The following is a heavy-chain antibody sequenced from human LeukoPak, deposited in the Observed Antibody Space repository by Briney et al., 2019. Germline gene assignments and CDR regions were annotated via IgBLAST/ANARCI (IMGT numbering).Heavy chain of an antibody. Sequence: GASVKVSCKASGGTFSSYAISWVRQAPGQGLEWMGRIIPILGIANYAQKFQGRVTITADKSTSTAYMELSSLRSEDTAVYYCARGGIAAAANWFDPWGQGTLVTVPS. V-gene: IGHV1-69*04. D-gene: IGHD6-13*01. J-gene: IGHJ5*02. CDR1: GGTFSSYA. CDR3: ARGGIAAAANWFDP. CDR2: IIPILGIA.